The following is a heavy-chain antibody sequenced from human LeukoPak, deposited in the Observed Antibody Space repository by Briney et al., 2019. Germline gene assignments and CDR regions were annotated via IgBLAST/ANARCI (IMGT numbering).Heavy chain of an antibody. Sequence: SQTLSLTCTVSGGSISSGSYYWSWIRQPAGKGLEWIGRIYTSGSTNYNPSLKSRVTISVDTSKNQFSLKLSSVTAADTAVYYCARDRANVDTAMVEGEFDYWGQGTLVTVSS. J-gene: IGHJ4*02. D-gene: IGHD5-18*01. V-gene: IGHV4-61*02. CDR1: GGSISSGSYY. CDR3: ARDRANVDTAMVEGEFDY. CDR2: IYTSGST.